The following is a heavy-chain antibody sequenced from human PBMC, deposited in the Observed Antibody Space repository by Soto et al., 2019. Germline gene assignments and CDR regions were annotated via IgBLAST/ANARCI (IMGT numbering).Heavy chain of an antibody. CDR3: ARRPRYGIVVVPARDRPNWFDP. CDR1: GTSISSTRFF. J-gene: IGHJ5*02. CDR2: IYHRGST. V-gene: IGHV4-39*01. Sequence: PSETLSLTCTVSGTSISSTRFFWGWFRQPPGKGLEWIGSIYHRGSTYYNPSLKNRVTISVDTSKNQFSLKLTSVTAADTAVYYCARRPRYGIVVVPARDRPNWFDPWGQGTLVTVSS. D-gene: IGHD2-2*01.